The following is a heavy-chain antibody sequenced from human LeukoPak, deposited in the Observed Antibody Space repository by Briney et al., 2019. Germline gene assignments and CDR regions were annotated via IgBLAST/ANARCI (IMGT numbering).Heavy chain of an antibody. CDR3: ARVPAPYCSSTSCSTVYFDY. D-gene: IGHD2-2*01. CDR2: IKQDGSEK. V-gene: IGHV3-7*01. J-gene: IGHJ4*02. CDR1: GFTFSSYW. Sequence: PGGSLRFSCAASGFTFSSYWMSWVRQAPGKGLEWVANIKQDGSEKYYVDSVKGRFTISRDNAKNSLYLQMNSLRAEDTAVYYCARVPAPYCSSTSCSTVYFDYWGQGTLVTVSS.